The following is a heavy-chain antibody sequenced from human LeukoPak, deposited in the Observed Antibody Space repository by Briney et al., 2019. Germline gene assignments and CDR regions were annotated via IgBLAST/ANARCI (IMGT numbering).Heavy chain of an antibody. Sequence: SETLSLTCTVSGGSISSYYWSWIRQPPGKGLEWIGYTYYSGSTNYNPSLKSRVTISVHTSKNQFSLKLSSVTAADTAVYYCARLTGYSSESWFDPWGQGTLVTVSS. CDR3: ARLTGYSSESWFDP. J-gene: IGHJ5*02. CDR2: TYYSGST. V-gene: IGHV4-59*01. D-gene: IGHD3-9*01. CDR1: GGSISSYY.